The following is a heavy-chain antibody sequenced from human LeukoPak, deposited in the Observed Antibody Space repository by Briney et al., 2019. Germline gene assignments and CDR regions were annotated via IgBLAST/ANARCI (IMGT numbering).Heavy chain of an antibody. CDR2: ISSSSSYI. CDR3: ARDLYEVTEPLVDY. J-gene: IGHJ4*02. CDR1: GFTFSSYS. D-gene: IGHD2-21*02. Sequence: GGSLRLSCAASGFTFSSYSMNWVRQAPGKGLEWVSSISSSSSYIYYADSVKGRFTISRDNAKNSLYLQMNSLRAEDTAVYYCARDLYEVTEPLVDYWGQGTLVTVSS. V-gene: IGHV3-21*01.